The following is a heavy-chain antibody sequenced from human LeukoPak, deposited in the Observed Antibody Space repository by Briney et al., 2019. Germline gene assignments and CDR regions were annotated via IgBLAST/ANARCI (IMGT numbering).Heavy chain of an antibody. CDR1: GYTFTSYD. Sequence: GASVKVSCKASGYTFTSYDINWVRQATGQGLERMGWMNPNSGNTGYAQKFQGRVTMTRNTSISTAYMELSSVRSEDTAVYYCERGDILSANHNDYWGQGTLVTVSS. CDR2: MNPNSGNT. V-gene: IGHV1-8*01. J-gene: IGHJ4*02. CDR3: ERGDILSANHNDY. D-gene: IGHD3-9*01.